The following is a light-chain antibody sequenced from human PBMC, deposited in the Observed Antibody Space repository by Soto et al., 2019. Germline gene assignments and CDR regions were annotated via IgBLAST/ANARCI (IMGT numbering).Light chain of an antibody. CDR1: SSNIGSNT. V-gene: IGLV1-44*01. Sequence: QSVLTQPPSASGTPGQRVTISCSGSSSNIGSNTVNWYQQLPGTAPKLLLYSNNQRPSGAPDRFSGSKSGTSASLAISGLQSEDEADYYCASWDDSLNGVVFGGGTKVTVL. J-gene: IGLJ2*01. CDR2: SNN. CDR3: ASWDDSLNGVV.